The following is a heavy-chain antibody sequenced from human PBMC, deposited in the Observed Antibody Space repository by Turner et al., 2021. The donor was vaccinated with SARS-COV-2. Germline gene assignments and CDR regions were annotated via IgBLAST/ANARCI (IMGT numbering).Heavy chain of an antibody. D-gene: IGHD3-3*01. V-gene: IGHV3-48*01. CDR3: ARASIQLFLEWLSSGAYDV. Sequence: EVLLVESGGGRIQPGGSLRLSCAASGYTSSHYSFNWVRQAPGKGLEWVSYLSSSSSTIHYADSGKGRFTISRVNAKTSLFLQMNNVRAEDTAVYFCARASIQLFLEWLSSGAYDVWGPGTTVIVSS. CDR2: LSSSSSTI. CDR1: GYTSSHYS. J-gene: IGHJ6*02.